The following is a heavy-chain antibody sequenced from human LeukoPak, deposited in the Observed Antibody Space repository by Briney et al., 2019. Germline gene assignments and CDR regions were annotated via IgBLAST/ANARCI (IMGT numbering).Heavy chain of an antibody. V-gene: IGHV3-30*04. D-gene: IGHD4-17*01. CDR1: GFTFSSYA. Sequence: GGSLRLSCAASGFTFSSYAMHWVRQAPGKGLEWVAVISYDGSNKYYADSVKGRFTISRDNSKNTLYLQMNSLRAEDTAVYYCVRMGRYGDYDPWGQGTLVTASS. J-gene: IGHJ5*02. CDR3: VRMGRYGDYDP. CDR2: ISYDGSNK.